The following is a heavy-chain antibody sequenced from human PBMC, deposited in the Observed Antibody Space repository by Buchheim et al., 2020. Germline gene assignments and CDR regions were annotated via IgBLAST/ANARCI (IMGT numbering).Heavy chain of an antibody. V-gene: IGHV2-70*15. J-gene: IGHJ4*02. D-gene: IGHD3-3*01. CDR2: IDWDDDK. CDR3: ARTRFLEWLFDY. Sequence: QVTLRESGPALVKPTQTLTLTCTFSGFSLSTSGMCVSWIRQPPGKALEWLARIDWDDDKYYSTSLKPRLTISKDTSKNQVVLTMTNMDPVDTATYYCARTRFLEWLFDYWGQGTL. CDR1: GFSLSTSGMC.